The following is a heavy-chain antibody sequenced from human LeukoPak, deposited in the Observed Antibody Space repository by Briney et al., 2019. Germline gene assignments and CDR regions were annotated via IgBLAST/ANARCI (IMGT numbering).Heavy chain of an antibody. CDR3: AREDIIVVPAAKRRAFDI. D-gene: IGHD2-2*01. CDR1: GGSISSYY. J-gene: IGHJ3*02. CDR2: IYTSGST. V-gene: IGHV4-4*07. Sequence: SETLSLTCTVSGGSISSYYWSSVRQPAGKGLEWIGRIYTSGSTNYNPSLKSRVTMSVDTSKNQFSLKLSSVTAADTAVYYCAREDIIVVPAAKRRAFDIWGQGTMVTVSS.